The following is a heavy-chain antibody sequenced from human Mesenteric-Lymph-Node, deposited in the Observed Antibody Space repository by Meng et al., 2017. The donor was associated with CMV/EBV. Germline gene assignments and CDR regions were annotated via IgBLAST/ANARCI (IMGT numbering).Heavy chain of an antibody. CDR3: AKDMHSSSSDAFDI. CDR1: GFTFDDYA. CDR2: ISWNSGSI. D-gene: IGHD6-13*01. J-gene: IGHJ3*02. Sequence: SLKISCAASGFTFDDYAMHWVRQAPGKGLGWVSGISWNSGSIGYADSVKGRFTISRDNAKNSLYLQMNSLRAEDTALYYCAKDMHSSSSDAFDIWGQGTMVTVSS. V-gene: IGHV3-9*01.